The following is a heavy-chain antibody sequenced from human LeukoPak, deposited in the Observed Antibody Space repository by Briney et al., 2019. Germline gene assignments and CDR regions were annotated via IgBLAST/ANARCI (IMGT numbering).Heavy chain of an antibody. D-gene: IGHD3-9*01. J-gene: IGHJ4*02. CDR2: INHSGST. CDR3: AVTYYDILTGYQDLDY. CDR1: GGSFSGYY. Sequence: SETLSLTCAVYGGSFSGYYWSWIRQPPGKGLEWIGEINHSGSTNYNPSLKSRVTISVDTSKNQFSLKLSSVTAANTAVYYCAVTYYDILTGYQDLDYWGQGTLVTVSS. V-gene: IGHV4-34*01.